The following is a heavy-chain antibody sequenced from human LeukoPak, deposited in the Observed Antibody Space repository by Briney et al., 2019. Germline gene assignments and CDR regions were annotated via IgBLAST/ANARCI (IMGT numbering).Heavy chain of an antibody. V-gene: IGHV3-23*01. Sequence: GGSLRLSCAASGLAFSSYAMSWVRQAPGKGLEWVSGISSSGTNTYYADSVKGRFTISRDNSKNTLYLQMDSLRAADTAVYYCAKEAVDNGDFVYYFDYWGQGNLVTVSS. CDR3: AKEAVDNGDFVYYFDY. CDR2: ISSSGTNT. CDR1: GLAFSSYA. J-gene: IGHJ4*02. D-gene: IGHD4-17*01.